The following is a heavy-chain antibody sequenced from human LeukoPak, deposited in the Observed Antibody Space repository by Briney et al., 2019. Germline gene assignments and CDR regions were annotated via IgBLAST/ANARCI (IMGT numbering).Heavy chain of an antibody. CDR3: VKISGGTFR. D-gene: IGHD2-15*01. J-gene: IGHJ4*02. CDR2: IDFSSDNK. CDR1: GFTFSSYS. Sequence: GGPLRLSCVTSGFTFSSYSMNWVRQAPGKGLEWLSYIDFSSDNKKYADSVKGRFTISRDNAKKSLYPQMNSLRVDDSAIYYCVKISGGTFRWGQGTQVTVSS. V-gene: IGHV3-48*04.